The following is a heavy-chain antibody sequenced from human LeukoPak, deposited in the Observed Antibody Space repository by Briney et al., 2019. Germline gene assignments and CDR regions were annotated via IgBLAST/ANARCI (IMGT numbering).Heavy chain of an antibody. D-gene: IGHD6-19*01. CDR1: GYTFTSYA. CDR2: INAGNGNT. CDR3: ARGYSSGWYPAY. Sequence: ASVKVSCTASGYTFTSYAMHCVRQSPGQRLEWIGWINAGNGNTKYSQKIQGRVTINRDTSASTAYMELSSLRSEDTAVYYCARGYSSGWYPAYWGQGTLVTVS. V-gene: IGHV1-3*01. J-gene: IGHJ4*02.